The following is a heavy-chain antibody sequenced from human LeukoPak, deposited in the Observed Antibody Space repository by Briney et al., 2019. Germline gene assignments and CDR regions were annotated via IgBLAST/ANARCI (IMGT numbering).Heavy chain of an antibody. CDR2: INWNGGST. Sequence: GGSLRLSCAASGFTFDDYGMSWVRQAPGKGLEWVSGINWNGGSTGYADSVKGRFIISRDNAKNSLYLRMNSLRAEDTALYYCARDPVVFTQGLPKYFDYWGQGTLVTVSS. V-gene: IGHV3-20*04. D-gene: IGHD2-21*01. CDR1: GFTFDDYG. J-gene: IGHJ4*02. CDR3: ARDPVVFTQGLPKYFDY.